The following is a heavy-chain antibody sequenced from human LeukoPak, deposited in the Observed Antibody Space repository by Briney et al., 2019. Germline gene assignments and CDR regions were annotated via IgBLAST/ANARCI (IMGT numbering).Heavy chain of an antibody. CDR1: GFTFTTYG. J-gene: IGHJ4*02. CDR3: AKDSHWILFDD. V-gene: IGHV3-23*01. Sequence: GGSLRLSCLASGFTFTTYGMNWVRQAPGKGLEWVSGIGGSGIRTYYADSVKGRFTISRDNSKNTVYLQMNSLRDEDTGVYYCAKDSHWILFDDWGQGTLGTVSS. CDR2: IGGSGIRT. D-gene: IGHD5-18*01.